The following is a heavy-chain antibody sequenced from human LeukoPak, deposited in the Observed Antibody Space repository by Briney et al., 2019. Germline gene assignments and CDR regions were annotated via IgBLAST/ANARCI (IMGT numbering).Heavy chain of an antibody. V-gene: IGHV3-53*01. CDR2: IYSDGST. Sequence: PGGSLRLSCAASGFTFSSYAMSWVRQAPGKGLEWVSVIYSDGSTYYVDSVKGRFTISRDNSKNTLYLQMNSLRAEDTAVYYCARDLWFGYWGQGTLVTVSS. D-gene: IGHD3-10*01. CDR1: GFTFSSYA. CDR3: ARDLWFGY. J-gene: IGHJ4*02.